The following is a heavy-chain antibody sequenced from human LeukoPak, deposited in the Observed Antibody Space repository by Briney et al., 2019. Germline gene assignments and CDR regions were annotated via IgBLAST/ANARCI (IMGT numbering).Heavy chain of an antibody. V-gene: IGHV3-74*01. J-gene: IGHJ5*02. D-gene: IGHD6-13*01. CDR3: ARPTKEGSSWYWWFDP. CDR1: GFTFSSYW. CDR2: INNDGSST. Sequence: TGGSLRLSCAASGFTFSSYWMHWVRQAPGKGLVWVSRINNDGSSTSYADSVEGRFTISRDNAKNTLYLQMNSLRAEDTAVYYCARPTKEGSSWYWWFDPWGQGTLVTVSS.